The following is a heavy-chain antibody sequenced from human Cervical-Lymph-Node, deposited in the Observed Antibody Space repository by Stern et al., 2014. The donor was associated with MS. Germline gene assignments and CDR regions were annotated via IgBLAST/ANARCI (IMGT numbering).Heavy chain of an antibody. CDR1: GFSLSNGRMG. J-gene: IGHJ4*02. D-gene: IGHD4-17*01. V-gene: IGHV2-26*01. CDR2: IFSTDDR. Sequence: QVTLRESGPVLVKPTETLTLTCTVSGFSLSNGRMGVSWIRQPPGKALEWLAHIFSTDDRSYSTSLKSRLTISKDTSKSQVVLTMTNMDPVDTATYYCARIQEKGSTDFDYWGQGTLVTVSS. CDR3: ARIQEKGSTDFDY.